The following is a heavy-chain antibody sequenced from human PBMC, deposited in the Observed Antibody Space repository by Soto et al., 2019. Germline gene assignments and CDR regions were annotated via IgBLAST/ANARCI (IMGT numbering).Heavy chain of an antibody. CDR1: GFTFGDHY. CDR3: TRCGLSYGELEY. Sequence: EVQLVESVGGLVQPGGSLRLSCGASGFTFGDHYMDWVRQAPGKGLEWVARIRDRPHSYTTEYAPSVKGRFTVSRDDSTNSLFLQMNDLKTEDTAVYYCTRCGLSYGELEYWGQGTLVTVSS. CDR2: IRDRPHSYTT. V-gene: IGHV3-72*01. D-gene: IGHD5-18*01. J-gene: IGHJ4*02.